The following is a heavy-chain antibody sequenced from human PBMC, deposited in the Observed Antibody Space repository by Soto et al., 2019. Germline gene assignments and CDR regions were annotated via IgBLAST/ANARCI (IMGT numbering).Heavy chain of an antibody. CDR2: IYYSGST. CDR3: ARDGRKYYNWFDP. V-gene: IGHV4-61*01. CDR1: GDSVSSGSYY. J-gene: IGHJ5*02. Sequence: QVQLQESGPGLVKPSETLSLTCTVSGDSVSSGSYYWSWIRQPPGKGLEWIGYIYYSGSTYYNPSLKSRVSISVYTSKNQFSLKLSSVTAADTAVYYCARDGRKYYNWFDPCGQGTLVTVSS.